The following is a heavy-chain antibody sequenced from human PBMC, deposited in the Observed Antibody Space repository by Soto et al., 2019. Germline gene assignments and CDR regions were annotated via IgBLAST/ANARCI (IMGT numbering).Heavy chain of an antibody. CDR2: IYYSGST. CDR1: GGSIGSYY. CDR3: AREGYSSSWYYYYAMDV. V-gene: IGHV4-59*01. D-gene: IGHD6-13*01. J-gene: IGHJ6*02. Sequence: QVQLQESGPGLVKPSETLSLTCTVSGGSIGSYYWNWIRQPPGKGLEWIGYIYYSGSTNYNPSLQSRVTISVDTANNQFSRKLSSVTAADTAVYYCAREGYSSSWYYYYAMDVWGQGTTVTVSS.